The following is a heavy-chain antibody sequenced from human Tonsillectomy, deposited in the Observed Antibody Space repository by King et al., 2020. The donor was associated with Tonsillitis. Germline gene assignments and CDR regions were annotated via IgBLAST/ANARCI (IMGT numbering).Heavy chain of an antibody. D-gene: IGHD3-22*01. J-gene: IGHJ4*02. CDR1: GFTFSSYS. CDR2: ISSSSSTI. V-gene: IGHV3-48*02. CDR3: AREDIFYDSSGYSEDY. Sequence: VQLVESGGGLVQPGGSLRLSCAASGFTFSSYSMNWVRQALGKGLEWVSYISSSSSTIYYADSVKGRFTISRDNAKNSLYLQMNSLRDEDTAVYYCAREDIFYDSSGYSEDYWGQGTLVTVSS.